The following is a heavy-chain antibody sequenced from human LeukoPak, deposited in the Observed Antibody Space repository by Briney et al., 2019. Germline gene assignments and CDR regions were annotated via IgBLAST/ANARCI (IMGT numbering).Heavy chain of an antibody. V-gene: IGHV3-9*01. D-gene: IGHD4-23*01. J-gene: IGHJ4*02. Sequence: GGSLRLSCVASGFTFDDYAMHWVRQAPGKGLEWVSGISWNSGSIDYADSVKGRFTISRDNAKTSLYLQMNSLRAEDTAVYYCARDYGGSSPFDYWGQGTLVTVSS. CDR3: ARDYGGSSPFDY. CDR2: ISWNSGSI. CDR1: GFTFDDYA.